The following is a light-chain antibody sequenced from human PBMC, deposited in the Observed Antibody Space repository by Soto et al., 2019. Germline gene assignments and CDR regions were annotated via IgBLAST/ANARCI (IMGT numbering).Light chain of an antibody. CDR1: QSVGSNY. Sequence: EIVLTQSPGTLSLSPGERATLYCRASQSVGSNYLAWYQQKPGQGPRVLIYGASSRATGIPDRFSGSGSGADFTLTISRLEPEDFAVYYCQQYTTSPFTFGPGTKVDIK. J-gene: IGKJ3*01. V-gene: IGKV3-20*01. CDR2: GAS. CDR3: QQYTTSPFT.